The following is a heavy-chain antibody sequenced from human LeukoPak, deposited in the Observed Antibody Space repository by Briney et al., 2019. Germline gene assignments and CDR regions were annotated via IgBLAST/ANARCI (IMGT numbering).Heavy chain of an antibody. CDR2: IYYSGST. CDR1: GGSISSGDYY. J-gene: IGHJ3*02. V-gene: IGHV4-30-4*08. Sequence: SQTLSLTCTVSGGSISSGDYYWSWIRQPPAKGLEWIGYIYYSGSTYYNPSLKSRVTISVDTSKNQFSLKLSSVTAADTAVYYCASIENCSSTSCYPTDAFDIWGQGTMVTVSS. D-gene: IGHD2-2*01. CDR3: ASIENCSSTSCYPTDAFDI.